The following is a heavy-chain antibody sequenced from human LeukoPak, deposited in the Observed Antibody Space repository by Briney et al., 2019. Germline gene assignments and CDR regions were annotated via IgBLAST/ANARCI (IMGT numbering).Heavy chain of an antibody. CDR1: GFTFSSYW. Sequence: GGSLRLSCAASGFTFSSYWMSWVRQAPGKGLEWVANIKQDGNEKYYVDSVKGRFTISRDNAKNSLYLQMNSLRAEDTAVYYCVRMGRYGDYDYWGQGTLSPSPQ. CDR2: IKQDGNEK. D-gene: IGHD4-17*01. CDR3: VRMGRYGDYDY. V-gene: IGHV3-7*01. J-gene: IGHJ4*02.